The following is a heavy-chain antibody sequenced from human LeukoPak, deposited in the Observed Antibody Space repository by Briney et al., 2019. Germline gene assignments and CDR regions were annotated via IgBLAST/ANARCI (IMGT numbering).Heavy chain of an antibody. CDR2: IIPIFGTA. J-gene: IGHJ6*04. V-gene: IGHV1-69*06. Sequence: SVKVSCKASGGTFSSYAISWVRQAPGQGLEWMGGIIPIFGTANYAQKFQGRVTITADKSTSTAYMELSSLRSEDTAVYYCASFGPGYYGMDVWGKGTTVTVSS. CDR1: GGTFSSYA. CDR3: ASFGPGYYGMDV. D-gene: IGHD3-16*01.